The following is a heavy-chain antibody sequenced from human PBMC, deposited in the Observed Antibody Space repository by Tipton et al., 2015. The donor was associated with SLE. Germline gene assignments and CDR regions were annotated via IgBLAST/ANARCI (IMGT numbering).Heavy chain of an antibody. J-gene: IGHJ6*03. CDR2: IYYSGST. CDR3: ARGRSSSSCGCYYYYMDV. V-gene: IGHV4-59*01. D-gene: IGHD6-6*01. Sequence: LRLSCTVSGGSISSYYWSWIRQPPGKGLEWIGYIYYSGSTNYNPSLKSRVTISVDTSKNQFSLKLSSVTAADTAVYYCARGRSSSSCGCYYYYMDVWGKGTTVTVSS. CDR1: GGSISSYY.